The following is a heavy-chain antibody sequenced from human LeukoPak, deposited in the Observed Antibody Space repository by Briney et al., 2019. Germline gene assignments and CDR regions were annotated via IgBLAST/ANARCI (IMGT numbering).Heavy chain of an antibody. J-gene: IGHJ6*02. V-gene: IGHV3-21*01. Sequence: GGSLRLSPAASGFTLCSYSLYWVRQAPGKGLEWVSSISSASSYIYYADSVKGRFIISRDNSNSALFLQMNSLRAEDTAVYYCAGPVISVHGLHAWGQGNSVPVSS. CDR2: ISSASSYI. CDR3: AGPVISVHGLHA. D-gene: IGHD2-21*01. CDR1: GFTLCSYS.